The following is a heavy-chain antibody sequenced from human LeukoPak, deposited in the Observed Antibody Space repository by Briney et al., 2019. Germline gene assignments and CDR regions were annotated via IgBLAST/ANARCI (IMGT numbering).Heavy chain of an antibody. V-gene: IGHV3-9*01. CDR3: AKDTYGSGSYSYYFDY. Sequence: GRSLRLSCAASGFTFDDYAMHWVRQAPGKGPEWVSGISWNSGSIGYADSVKGRFTISRDNAKNSLYLQMNSLRAEDTALYYCAKDTYGSGSYSYYFDYWGQGTLVTVSS. CDR1: GFTFDDYA. D-gene: IGHD3-10*01. CDR2: ISWNSGSI. J-gene: IGHJ4*02.